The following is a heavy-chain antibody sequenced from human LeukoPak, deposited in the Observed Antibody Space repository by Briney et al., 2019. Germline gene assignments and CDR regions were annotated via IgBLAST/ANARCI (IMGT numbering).Heavy chain of an antibody. CDR2: ISGSGGST. V-gene: IGHV3-23*01. D-gene: IGHD6-6*01. Sequence: AGGSLRLSCAASGFTFSNYAMNWVRQAPGKGLEWVSVISGSGGSTYYADSVKGRFTISRDNSKNTLYLQTNSLRAEDTAIYYCAKQPAKYYFDYWGQGTLVTVSS. J-gene: IGHJ4*02. CDR3: AKQPAKYYFDY. CDR1: GFTFSNYA.